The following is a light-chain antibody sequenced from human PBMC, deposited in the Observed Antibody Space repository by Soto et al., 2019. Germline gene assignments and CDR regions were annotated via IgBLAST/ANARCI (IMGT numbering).Light chain of an antibody. Sequence: EVVMTQSPVTLSLSPGDRATVSCRASQTVVTHLAWFQQKPGQPPRLLIYDASATATGIPARFSGSGSGTEFTLANSSLQSEDFAVYYCQQYNKWPRTVGQGTNV. CDR3: QQYNKWPRT. J-gene: IGKJ1*01. CDR1: QTVVTH. CDR2: DAS. V-gene: IGKV3-15*01.